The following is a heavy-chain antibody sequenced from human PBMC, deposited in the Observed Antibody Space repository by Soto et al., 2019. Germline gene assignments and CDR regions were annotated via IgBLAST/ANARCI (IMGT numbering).Heavy chain of an antibody. Sequence: QVQLQESGPGLVKPSGTLSLTCAVSGASISGNYWSWIRQPPGKGLEWIGFVDDSGSTNYNPSLKSRGILSVETSKNQFSLKLRSVTAADTAVYYCAKDRTRIGGGSRLYYYGMDVWGQGTTVTVSS. J-gene: IGHJ6*02. V-gene: IGHV4-59*01. CDR1: GASISGNY. D-gene: IGHD2-2*01. CDR3: AKDRTRIGGGSRLYYYGMDV. CDR2: VDDSGST.